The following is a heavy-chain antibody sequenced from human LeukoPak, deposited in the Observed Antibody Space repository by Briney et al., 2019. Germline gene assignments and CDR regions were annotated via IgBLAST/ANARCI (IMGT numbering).Heavy chain of an antibody. CDR3: AKDGDYVLHNCFDR. CDR2: ISAYNGNT. V-gene: IGHV1-18*01. CDR1: GYTFTSYG. Sequence: ASVKIFCKASGYTFTSYGIIWVRRAPGQGLEWMGWISAYNGNTNYAQKLQGRVTMTTDTSTSTAYMELRSLRSDDTAVYYCAKDGDYVLHNCFDRWGQGTLVTVSS. D-gene: IGHD4-17*01. J-gene: IGHJ5*02.